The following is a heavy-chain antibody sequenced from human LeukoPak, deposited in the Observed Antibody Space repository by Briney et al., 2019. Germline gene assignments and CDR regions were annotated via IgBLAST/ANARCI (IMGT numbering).Heavy chain of an antibody. CDR1: GITFSNYW. CDR2: IKQDGSEK. V-gene: IGHV3-7*03. CDR3: ASPEWLPDSIDI. Sequence: GGSLRLSCAASGITFSNYWMTWVRQAPGRGLEWVASIKQDGSEKYYVDSVKGRFTISRDNAKNSLFLQMNTLRVEDTAVYYCASPEWLPDSIDIWGQGTMVTVSS. J-gene: IGHJ3*02. D-gene: IGHD3-3*01.